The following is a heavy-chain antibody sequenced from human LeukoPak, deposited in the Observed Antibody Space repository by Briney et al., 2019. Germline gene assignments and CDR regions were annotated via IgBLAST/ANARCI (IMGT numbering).Heavy chain of an antibody. Sequence: AASVKVSCKASGYSFTGYYMHWVRQAPGQGLEWMGWINPNSGDTKYAQKFQGRVTMTRDMSTSTVYMELSSLRSEDTAVYYCARSVVVTAIQGDYWGQGTLVTVSS. V-gene: IGHV1-2*02. CDR2: INPNSGDT. CDR1: GYSFTGYY. D-gene: IGHD2-21*02. CDR3: ARSVVVTAIQGDY. J-gene: IGHJ4*02.